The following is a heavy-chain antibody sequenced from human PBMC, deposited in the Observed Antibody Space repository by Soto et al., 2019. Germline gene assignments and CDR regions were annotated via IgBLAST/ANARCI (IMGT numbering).Heavy chain of an antibody. V-gene: IGHV5-51*01. CDR2: IYPGDSDT. D-gene: IGHD6-6*01. CDR1: GYSFASYW. CDR3: ARNRSLNLGSYYDGMDV. Sequence: GESLKISGQGSGYSFASYWIGWVRQMPGKDLEWMGIIYPGDSDTRYSPSFQGQVTISADKSLRTAYLQWTSLKASDTALYYCARNRSLNLGSYYDGMDVWGQGTTVTVSS. J-gene: IGHJ6*02.